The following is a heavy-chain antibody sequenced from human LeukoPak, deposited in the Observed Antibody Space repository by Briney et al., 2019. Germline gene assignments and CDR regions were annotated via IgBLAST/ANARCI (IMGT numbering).Heavy chain of an antibody. CDR1: GGSISSSSYY. CDR2: IYYSGST. J-gene: IGHJ3*02. CDR3: ARHDSSGYSDAFDI. V-gene: IGHV4-39*01. D-gene: IGHD3-22*01. Sequence: SETLSLTCTVSGGSISSSSYYWGWIRQPPGKGVEWIGSIYYSGSTYYNPSLKSRVTISVDTSKNQFSLKLSSVTAADTAVYYCARHDSSGYSDAFDIWGQGTMVTVSS.